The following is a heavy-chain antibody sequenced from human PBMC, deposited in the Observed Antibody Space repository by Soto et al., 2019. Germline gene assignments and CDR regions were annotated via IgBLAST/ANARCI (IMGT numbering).Heavy chain of an antibody. CDR2: ISYDGSNK. CDR3: ARVNYDSSGYYYLRGYYYGMDV. D-gene: IGHD3-22*01. Sequence: VGSLRLSCAASGFTFSSYAMHWVRQAPGKGLEWVAVISYDGSNKYYADSVKGRFTISRDNSKNTLYLQMNSLRAEDTAVYYCARVNYDSSGYYYLRGYYYGMDVWGQGTTVTVSS. CDR1: GFTFSSYA. J-gene: IGHJ6*02. V-gene: IGHV3-30-3*01.